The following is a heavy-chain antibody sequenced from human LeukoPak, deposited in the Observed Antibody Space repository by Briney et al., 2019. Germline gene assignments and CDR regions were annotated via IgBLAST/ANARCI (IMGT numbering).Heavy chain of an antibody. J-gene: IGHJ6*02. Sequence: GFLRLSCAASGITFSSYAMSWVRHAPGKGLEWVSTVSGSGGSTYYADSVKGRFTISRDNSKNTLYLQMNSLRAEDTAVYYCAKGTLVLGYYYGMDVWGQGTTVTVSS. V-gene: IGHV3-23*01. CDR1: GITFSSYA. D-gene: IGHD2-8*02. CDR2: VSGSGGST. CDR3: AKGTLVLGYYYGMDV.